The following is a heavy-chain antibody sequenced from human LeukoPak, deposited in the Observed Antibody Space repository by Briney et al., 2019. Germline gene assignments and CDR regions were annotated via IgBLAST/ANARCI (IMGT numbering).Heavy chain of an antibody. Sequence: GGSLRLSCAASGFNFKIYGVTWVRQAPGKGLEWVSALNGGGITYYADSVKGRFTISRDTSTNTLYLQMNSLRAEDTAVYYCAKKGDYDISGYYPLDYWGQGTLVTVSS. CDR1: GFNFKIYG. J-gene: IGHJ4*02. V-gene: IGHV3-23*01. CDR3: AKKGDYDISGYYPLDY. D-gene: IGHD3-22*01. CDR2: LNGGGIT.